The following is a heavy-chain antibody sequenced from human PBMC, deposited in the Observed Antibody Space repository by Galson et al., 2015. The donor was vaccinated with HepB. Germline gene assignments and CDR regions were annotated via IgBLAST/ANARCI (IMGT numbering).Heavy chain of an antibody. CDR3: ARDRGDIVVAAAAYSLDY. V-gene: IGHV3-30-3*01. CDR2: ISHDGNNK. J-gene: IGHJ4*02. Sequence: SLRLSCAASGFTFSSYVIHWVRQAPGKGLEWVAVISHDGNNKYYADSVKGRFTISRDNAKNTLFLQMNSLRPEDTALYYCARDRGDIVVAAAAYSLDYWGQGTLITVSS. CDR1: GFTFSSYV. D-gene: IGHD2-15*01.